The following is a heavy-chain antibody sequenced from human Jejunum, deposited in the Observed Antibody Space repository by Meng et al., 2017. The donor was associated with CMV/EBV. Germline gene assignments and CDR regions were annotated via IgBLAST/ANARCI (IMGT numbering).Heavy chain of an antibody. J-gene: IGHJ6*02. CDR2: ITSSSSTI. CDR1: GFTFSSFI. V-gene: IGHV3-48*04. Sequence: CAASGFTFSSFIMTWVRQAPGKGLEWVSYITSSSSTIYYADSVRGRFTISRDNAKNSLYLQMNSLRADDTALYYCARDPVLSGLDVWGQGATVTVSS. CDR3: ARDPVLSGLDV.